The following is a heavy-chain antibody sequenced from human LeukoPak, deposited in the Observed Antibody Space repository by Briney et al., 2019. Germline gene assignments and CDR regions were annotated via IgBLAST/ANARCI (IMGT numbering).Heavy chain of an antibody. V-gene: IGHV1-2*02. J-gene: IGHJ5*02. CDR1: GYTFTGYY. D-gene: IGHD3-10*01. Sequence: ASVKVSCKASGYTFTGYYMHWVRQAPGQGLEWMGWINPNSGGTNYAQKFQGRVTMTRDTSISTAYMELSRLRSDDTAVYYCARDGDFQSGNWFDPWGQGTLVTVSS. CDR2: INPNSGGT. CDR3: ARDGDFQSGNWFDP.